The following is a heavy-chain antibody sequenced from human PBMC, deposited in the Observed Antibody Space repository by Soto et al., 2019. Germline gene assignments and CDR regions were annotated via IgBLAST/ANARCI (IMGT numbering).Heavy chain of an antibody. V-gene: IGHV1-18*01. CDR3: ARVAGEYSSGWPIGYFKRGFSYYFDY. CDR2: ISAYNGNT. J-gene: IGHJ4*02. CDR1: GYTFTSYG. Sequence: GASVKVSCKASGYTFTSYGISWVRQAPGQGLEWMGWISAYNGNTNYAQKLQGRVTMTTDTSTSTAYMELSRLRSDDTAVYYCARVAGEYSSGWPIGYFKRGFSYYFDYWGQGTLVTVSS. D-gene: IGHD6-19*01.